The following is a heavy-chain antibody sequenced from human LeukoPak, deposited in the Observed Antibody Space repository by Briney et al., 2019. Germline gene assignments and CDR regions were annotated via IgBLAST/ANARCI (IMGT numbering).Heavy chain of an antibody. CDR1: GFTVSTKY. CDR2: IYSGGDT. V-gene: IGHV3-53*01. J-gene: IGHJ2*01. Sequence: PGGSLRLSCAASGFTVSTKYMNWVRQARGKGLGWVSIIYSGGDTYYTDSVRGRFTISRDNSKNTLYLQMNSLRTEDTAVYYCARVGDHYHWYFDLWGRGTLVTVSS. D-gene: IGHD3-10*01. CDR3: ARVGDHYHWYFDL.